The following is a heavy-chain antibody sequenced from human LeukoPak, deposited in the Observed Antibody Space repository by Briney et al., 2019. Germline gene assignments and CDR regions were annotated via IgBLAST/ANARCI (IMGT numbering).Heavy chain of an antibody. CDR3: ARASLLVYYFDY. Sequence: SVKVSCKASGGTFSSYAISWVRQAPGQGLEWMGRIIPIFGTANYAQKFQGRVTMTTDESTSTAYMELSSLRSEDTAVYYCARASLLVYYFDYWGQGTLVTVSS. CDR2: IIPIFGTA. J-gene: IGHJ4*02. V-gene: IGHV1-69*05. CDR1: GGTFSSYA. D-gene: IGHD2-8*01.